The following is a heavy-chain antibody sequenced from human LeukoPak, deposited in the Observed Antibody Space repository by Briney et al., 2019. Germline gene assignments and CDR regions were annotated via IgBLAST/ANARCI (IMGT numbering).Heavy chain of an antibody. V-gene: IGHV4-59*11. CDR3: ARGATNFDY. CDR1: GGSISSHY. CDR2: IYYSGST. Sequence: SETLSLTCTVSGGSISSHYWSWIRQPPGKGLEWIGYIYYSGSTNYNPSLKSRVTISEDTSKNQFSLKLSSVTAADTAVYYCARGATNFDYWGQGTLVTVSS. J-gene: IGHJ4*02.